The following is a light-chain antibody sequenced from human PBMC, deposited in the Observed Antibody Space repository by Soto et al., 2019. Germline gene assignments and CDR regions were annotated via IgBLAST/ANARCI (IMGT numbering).Light chain of an antibody. Sequence: DIQMTQSPSTLSPSVGDRVTITCRASQSIGSWLAWYQQKPGKAPRLLIYDASSLESGVPSRFSGSGSGTEFTLTISSLQPDDFATYYCQQYNSYSFGQGTRLEIK. V-gene: IGKV1-5*01. CDR2: DAS. CDR1: QSIGSW. J-gene: IGKJ5*01. CDR3: QQYNSYS.